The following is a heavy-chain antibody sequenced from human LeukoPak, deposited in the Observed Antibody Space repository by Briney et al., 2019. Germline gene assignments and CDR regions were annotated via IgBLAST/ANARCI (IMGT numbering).Heavy chain of an antibody. CDR1: GYTITGYY. Sequence: GASVKVSCKASGYTITGYYMHWVRQAPGQGLEWMGWINPNSGGTNYAQKFQGRVTMTRDTSTSTAYMELSRLRSDDTAVYYCARDRASTIDYWGQGTLVTVSS. J-gene: IGHJ4*02. D-gene: IGHD2/OR15-2a*01. CDR3: ARDRASTIDY. V-gene: IGHV1-2*02. CDR2: INPNSGGT.